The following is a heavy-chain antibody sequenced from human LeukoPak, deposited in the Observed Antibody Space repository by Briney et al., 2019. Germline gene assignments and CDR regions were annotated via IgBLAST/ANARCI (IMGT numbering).Heavy chain of an antibody. Sequence: SETLSLTCTVSGDSISSYYCNWIRQPAGKGLEYIGRIYSAGSTNYNPSLKSRVTMSVDTSKNHFSLKLSSVTAADTTVYYCATTTSILAFDIWGQGTMVTVSS. CDR1: GDSISSYY. D-gene: IGHD3-3*01. CDR2: IYSAGST. J-gene: IGHJ3*02. CDR3: ATTTSILAFDI. V-gene: IGHV4-4*07.